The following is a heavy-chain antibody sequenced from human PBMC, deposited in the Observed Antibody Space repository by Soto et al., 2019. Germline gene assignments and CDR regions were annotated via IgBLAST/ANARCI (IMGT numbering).Heavy chain of an antibody. Sequence: EVQLVESGGGLVEPGGSLRLSCAASGFIFNNAWMSWVRQAPGKGLEWVGRIKSKTEGETTNYAAPVKGRFTVSRDDSKDTVYLQMNSLKPEDTAVYFCTTPKARGDITATIPFDYWGQGTLVTVSS. CDR1: GFIFNNAW. CDR2: IKSKTEGETT. J-gene: IGHJ4*02. D-gene: IGHD2-15*01. CDR3: TTPKARGDITATIPFDY. V-gene: IGHV3-15*01.